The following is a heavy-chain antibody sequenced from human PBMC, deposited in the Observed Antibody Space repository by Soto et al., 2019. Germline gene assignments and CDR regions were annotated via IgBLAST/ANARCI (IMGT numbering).Heavy chain of an antibody. D-gene: IGHD3-10*01. CDR3: ARDSGDPGXFDS. V-gene: IGHV1-69*04. CDR1: GGTFSSYT. Sequence: SVKVSFKASGGTFSSYTISWVRQAPGQGLEWMGRIIPILGIANYAQKFQGRVTITADKSTSTAYMELSSLRSEDTAVYYYARDSGDPGXFDSWGQGTMVTVSS. J-gene: IGHJ3*02. CDR2: IIPILGIA.